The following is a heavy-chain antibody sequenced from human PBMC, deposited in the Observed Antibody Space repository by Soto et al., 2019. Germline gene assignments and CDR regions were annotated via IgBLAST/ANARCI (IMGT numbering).Heavy chain of an antibody. CDR3: ARSGGSGYYSAHYYGMDV. CDR2: MNPESGST. D-gene: IGHD3-22*01. CDR1: GYTFNTYD. J-gene: IGHJ6*02. Sequence: QEQLVQSGAEVKKPGASVKISCKASGYTFNTYDINWVRQATGQGLEWMGWMNPESGSTGFAQSFQGRITLTSDTSLNTVYMEVSSLTNEDTAVYFCARSGGSGYYSAHYYGMDVWGPGTTVTVSS. V-gene: IGHV1-8*01.